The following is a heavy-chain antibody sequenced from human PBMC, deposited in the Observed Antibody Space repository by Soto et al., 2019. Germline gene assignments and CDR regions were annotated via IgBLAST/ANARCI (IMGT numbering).Heavy chain of an antibody. D-gene: IGHD2-2*01. CDR3: TKVKVVKGVPANYYFYSGRDV. CDR2: IKSKTDGGTT. J-gene: IGHJ6*02. V-gene: IGHV3-15*07. CDR1: GFTFSNAW. Sequence: SVGSLRLSCAASGFTFSNAWMNWVRQAPGKGLEWVGRIKSKTDGGTTDYAAPVKGRFTISRDDSKNTLYLQMNSLKTEDTAVYYCTKVKVVKGVPANYYFYSGRDVGGQGNTVTVSS.